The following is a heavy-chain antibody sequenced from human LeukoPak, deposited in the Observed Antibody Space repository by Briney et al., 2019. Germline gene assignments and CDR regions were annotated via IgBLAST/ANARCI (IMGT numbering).Heavy chain of an antibody. CDR3: AHDSSGYYSDGYYGMDV. V-gene: IGHV3-33*01. Sequence: PGGSLRLSWAASGFTFSSYGMHWVRQAPGKGLEWVAVIWYDGSNKYYADSVKGRFTISRDNSKKTLYLQMNSLRAEDTAVYYCAHDSSGYYSDGYYGMDVWGQGTTVTVSS. D-gene: IGHD3-22*01. J-gene: IGHJ6*02. CDR2: IWYDGSNK. CDR1: GFTFSSYG.